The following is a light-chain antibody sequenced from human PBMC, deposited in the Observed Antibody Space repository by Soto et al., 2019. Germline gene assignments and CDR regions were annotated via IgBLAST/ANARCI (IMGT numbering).Light chain of an antibody. Sequence: EIVFTQAPGTLSLSPGERATLSCKTSESVSSTHLAWYQQKPGQAPRLLIYGASSRATGIPDRFSGSGSGTDFTLTISRLEPEDFAVYYCQQYGSSPRTFGQGTKVDIK. CDR2: GAS. V-gene: IGKV3-20*01. CDR1: ESVSSTH. CDR3: QQYGSSPRT. J-gene: IGKJ1*01.